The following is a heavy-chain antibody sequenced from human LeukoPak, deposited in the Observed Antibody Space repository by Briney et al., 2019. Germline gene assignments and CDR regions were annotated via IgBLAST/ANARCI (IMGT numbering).Heavy chain of an antibody. CDR2: IWYDGSNK. Sequence: GGSLRLSCAASGFTFSSYGMHWVRQAPGKGLEWVAVIWYDGSNKYYADSVKGRFTISRDNAKNSLYLQMNSLRAEDTAVYYCARDGGYYDFWSGYYTNWFDPWGQGTLVTVSS. J-gene: IGHJ5*02. D-gene: IGHD3-3*01. V-gene: IGHV3-33*01. CDR3: ARDGGYYDFWSGYYTNWFDP. CDR1: GFTFSSYG.